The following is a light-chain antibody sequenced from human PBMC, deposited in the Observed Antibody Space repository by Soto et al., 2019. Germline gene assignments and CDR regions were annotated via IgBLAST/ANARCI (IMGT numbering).Light chain of an antibody. CDR1: SSNIGTNY. Sequence: QSALTQPPSASGTPGQRVTIACSGSSSNIGTNYVYWYQQLPGTAPKLLIYRSDQRPSGVPDRFSGSKSGTSASLAIGGLRSEDEADYYCAAWDDSLRGQVFGGGTKLTVL. J-gene: IGLJ2*01. V-gene: IGLV1-47*01. CDR2: RSD. CDR3: AAWDDSLRGQV.